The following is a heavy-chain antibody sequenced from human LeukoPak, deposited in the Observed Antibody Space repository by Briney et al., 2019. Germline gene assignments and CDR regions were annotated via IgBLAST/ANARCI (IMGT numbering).Heavy chain of an antibody. CDR1: GGSFSGYY. J-gene: IGHJ6*02. CDR3: ARADSSSWTVGWGYYYGMDV. CDR2: INHSGST. Sequence: PSETLSLTCAVYGGSFSGYYWSWIRQPPGKGLEWIGEINHSGSTNYNPSLKSRVTISVDTSKNQFSLKLSSVTAADTAVYYCARADSSSWTVGWGYYYGMDVWGQGTTVTVSS. V-gene: IGHV4-34*01. D-gene: IGHD6-13*01.